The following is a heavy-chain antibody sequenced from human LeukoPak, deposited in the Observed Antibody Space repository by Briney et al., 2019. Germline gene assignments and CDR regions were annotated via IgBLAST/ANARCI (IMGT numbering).Heavy chain of an antibody. CDR2: ISISGGT. CDR3: ARDVYSGWLPGAFDI. D-gene: IGHD6-19*01. CDR1: GGSISGYY. V-gene: IGHV4-4*07. Sequence: PSETLSLTCTVSGGSISGYYWSWIRQPAGKGLEWIGRISISGGTNYNPSLKSRVTMSIDTSKNQFSLKLSSVTAADTAVYYCARDVYSGWLPGAFDIWGQGTMVTVSP. J-gene: IGHJ3*02.